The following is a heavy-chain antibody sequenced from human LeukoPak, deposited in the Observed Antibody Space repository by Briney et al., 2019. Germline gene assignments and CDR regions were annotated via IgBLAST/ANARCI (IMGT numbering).Heavy chain of an antibody. CDR1: GGSFSGYY. J-gene: IGHJ4*02. Sequence: SETLSLTCAVYGGSFSGYYWSWIRQPPGKRLEWIGEINHSGSTNYNPSLKSRVTISLDTSKNQFSLKLSSVTAADTAVYYCARVRRVGATPFDYWGQGTLVTVSS. CDR2: INHSGST. CDR3: ARVRRVGATPFDY. D-gene: IGHD1-26*01. V-gene: IGHV4-34*01.